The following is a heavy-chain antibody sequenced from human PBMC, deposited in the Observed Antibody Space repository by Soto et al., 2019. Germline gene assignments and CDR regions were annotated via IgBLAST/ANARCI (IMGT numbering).Heavy chain of an antibody. CDR2: ISGYNGNT. J-gene: IGHJ6*02. CDR1: GYTFSNYG. Sequence: QVQLVQSGAEVKKPGASVTVSCKTSGYTFSNYGINWVRQAPGQGLEWMGWISGYNGNTNYAQTVQGGVTMTTDTSTGTVYMELRSLNSDDTSIYYCSRFIMVGGWFDPNYYHGMDVWGQGTTVTVSS. V-gene: IGHV1-18*01. CDR3: SRFIMVGGWFDPNYYHGMDV. D-gene: IGHD6-19*01.